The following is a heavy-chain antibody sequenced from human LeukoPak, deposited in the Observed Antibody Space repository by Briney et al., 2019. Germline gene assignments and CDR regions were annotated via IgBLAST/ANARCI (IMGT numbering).Heavy chain of an antibody. J-gene: IGHJ6*02. CDR3: ARDRRYYDTSGTVYYDAMDV. CDR1: GGSISSDNYY. D-gene: IGHD3-22*01. Sequence: PSETLSLTCTVSGGSISSDNYYWSWIRQPPGKGLEWIGYIYYSGSTNYNPSLKSRVTISVDTSKNHFSLRLSSVTAADTAVYYCARDRRYYDTSGTVYYDAMDVWGQGTTVTVSS. V-gene: IGHV4-61*03. CDR2: IYYSGST.